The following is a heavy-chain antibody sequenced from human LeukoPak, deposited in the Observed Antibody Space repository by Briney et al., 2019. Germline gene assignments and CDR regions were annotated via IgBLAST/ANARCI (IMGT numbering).Heavy chain of an antibody. Sequence: PGGSLRLSCAASGFTFSSYWMRWVRQAPGKGLVWVSRINSDGSSTSYADSVKGRFTISRDNAKNTLYLQMNSLRAEDTAVYYCARVGGNWNNALDYWGQGTLVTVSS. V-gene: IGHV3-74*01. J-gene: IGHJ4*02. CDR2: INSDGSST. D-gene: IGHD1/OR15-1a*01. CDR1: GFTFSSYW. CDR3: ARVGGNWNNALDY.